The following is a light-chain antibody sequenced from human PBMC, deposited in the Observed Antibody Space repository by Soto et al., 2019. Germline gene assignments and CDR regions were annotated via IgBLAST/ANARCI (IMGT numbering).Light chain of an antibody. CDR2: FAS. V-gene: IGKV2-28*01. CDR1: QSLLPINRYNY. J-gene: IGKJ2*01. Sequence: DIVMTQSPLSLPVTPGEPASISCRSSQSLLPINRYNYLDWYLQKPGQSPQLLMFFASNRASGVPDRFSGSGSGTDFTLKISRVEAEDVGVYYCMQTLQTPYTFGQGTKLQIK. CDR3: MQTLQTPYT.